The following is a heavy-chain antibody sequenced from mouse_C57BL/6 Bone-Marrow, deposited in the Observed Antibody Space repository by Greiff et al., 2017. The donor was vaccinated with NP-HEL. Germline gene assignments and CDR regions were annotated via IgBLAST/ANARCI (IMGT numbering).Heavy chain of an antibody. Sequence: EVKLVESGGGLVQPKGSLKLSCAASGFSFNTYAMNWVRQAPGKGLEWVARIRSKSNNYATYYADSVKDRFTISRDDSESMLYLQMNNVKTEDTAMYYCVRLYDYVVWYFDVWGTGTTVTVSS. CDR1: GFSFNTYA. CDR3: VRLYDYVVWYFDV. CDR2: IRSKSNNYAT. D-gene: IGHD2-4*01. J-gene: IGHJ1*03. V-gene: IGHV10-1*01.